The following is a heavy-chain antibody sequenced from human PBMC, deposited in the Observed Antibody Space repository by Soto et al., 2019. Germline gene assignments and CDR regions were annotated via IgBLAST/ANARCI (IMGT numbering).Heavy chain of an antibody. CDR1: GGTFSSYA. D-gene: IGHD4-17*01. CDR2: IIPIFGTA. J-gene: IGHJ6*02. V-gene: IGHV1-69*13. Sequence: GASVKVSCKASGGTFSSYAISWVRQAPGQGLEWMGGIIPIFGTANYAQKFQGRVTITADESTSTAYMELGSLRSEDTAVYYCARDLRTTVTTDYYYGMDVWGQGTTVTVSS. CDR3: ARDLRTTVTTDYYYGMDV.